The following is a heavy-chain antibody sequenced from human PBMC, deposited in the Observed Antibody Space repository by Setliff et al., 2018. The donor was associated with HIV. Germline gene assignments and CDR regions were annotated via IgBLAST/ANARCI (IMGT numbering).Heavy chain of an antibody. CDR3: ARYLVVVPVAVGGLDV. J-gene: IGHJ6*02. CDR1: GYTFTGYY. CDR2: INPSSGGT. V-gene: IGHV1-2*02. D-gene: IGHD2-2*01. Sequence: GASVKVSCKASGYTFTGYYMHWVRQAPGQGLEWMGWINPSSGGTNYAQKFQGRVTMTRDTSISTAYMELSRLRSDDTAVYYCARYLVVVPVAVGGLDVWGQGTTVTVSS.